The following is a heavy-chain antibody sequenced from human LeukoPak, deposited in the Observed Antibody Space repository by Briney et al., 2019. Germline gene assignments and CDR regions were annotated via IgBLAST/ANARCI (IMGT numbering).Heavy chain of an antibody. CDR1: GGSISSSSYY. J-gene: IGHJ4*02. CDR2: IYYSGST. D-gene: IGHD4-23*01. CDR3: ARYGGTLDY. Sequence: SETLSLTCTVSGGSISSSSYYWGWIRQPPGKGLEWIGSIYYSGSTYYNPSLKSRVTISVDTSKNQFSLKLSSVTAAGTAVYYCARYGGTLDYWGQGTLVTVSS. V-gene: IGHV4-39*01.